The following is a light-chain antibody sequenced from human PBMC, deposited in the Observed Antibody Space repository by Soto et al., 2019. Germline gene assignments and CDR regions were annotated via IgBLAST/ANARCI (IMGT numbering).Light chain of an antibody. V-gene: IGKV1-33*01. CDR1: QDISNY. Sequence: DIQMTQSPSSLSASVGDRVTITCQASQDISNYLNWYQQKPGQAPKLLIYDASNLETGVLSRFSGSGSGTDFTFTISSLQPEDIATYYCQQYDNLPSFGPGTKVDIK. J-gene: IGKJ3*01. CDR3: QQYDNLPS. CDR2: DAS.